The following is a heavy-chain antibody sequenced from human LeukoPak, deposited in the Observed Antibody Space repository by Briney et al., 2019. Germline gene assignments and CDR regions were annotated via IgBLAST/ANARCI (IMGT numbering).Heavy chain of an antibody. Sequence: SQALSLTCAISGDSVSSNSAAWNWIRQSPSRGLEWLGRTYYRSKWYNDYAVSVKSRIVINPDTSKNQFSLQLSSVTPEDTAVYYCTRDGIRVLDYWGQGILVTVSS. CDR1: GDSVSSNSAA. D-gene: IGHD1-1*01. CDR2: TYYRSKWYN. J-gene: IGHJ4*02. CDR3: TRDGIRVLDY. V-gene: IGHV6-1*01.